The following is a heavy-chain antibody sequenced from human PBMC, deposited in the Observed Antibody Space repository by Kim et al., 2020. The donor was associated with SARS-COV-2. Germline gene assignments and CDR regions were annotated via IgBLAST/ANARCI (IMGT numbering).Heavy chain of an antibody. V-gene: IGHV1-46*01. J-gene: IGHJ3*02. D-gene: IGHD3-22*01. Sequence: ASVKVSCKASGYTFTSYYMHWVRQAPGQGLEWMGIINPSGGSTSYAQKFQGRVTMTRDTSTSTVYMELSSLRSEDTAVYYCARESVTMIVVVRYPQANAFDIWGQGTMVTVSS. CDR3: ARESVTMIVVVRYPQANAFDI. CDR1: GYTFTSYY. CDR2: INPSGGST.